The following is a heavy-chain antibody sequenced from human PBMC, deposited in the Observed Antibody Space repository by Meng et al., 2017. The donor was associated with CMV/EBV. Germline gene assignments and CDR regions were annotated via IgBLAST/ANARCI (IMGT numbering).Heavy chain of an antibody. CDR2: IIPILGIA. J-gene: IGHJ4*02. V-gene: IGHV1-69*10. D-gene: IGHD3-3*02. Sequence: SVKVSCKASGGTFSSYAISWVRQAPGQGLEWMGGIIPILGIANYAQKFQGRVTITADKSTSTAYMELRSLRSEDTAVYYCARDAGTFLAYRGYFDYWGQGTLVTVSS. CDR1: GGTFSSYA. CDR3: ARDAGTFLAYRGYFDY.